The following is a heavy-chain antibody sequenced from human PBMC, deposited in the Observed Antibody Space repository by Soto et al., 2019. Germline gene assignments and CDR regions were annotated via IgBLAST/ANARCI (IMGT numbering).Heavy chain of an antibody. D-gene: IGHD4-17*01. Sequence: SETLSLTCTVSGGSISSSSYYWGWIRQPPGKGLEWIGSIYYSGSTYYNPSLKSRVTISVDTSKNQFSRKLSSVTAADTAVYYCARHEIDYGDYVDWGQGTLVTVSS. J-gene: IGHJ4*02. CDR2: IYYSGST. V-gene: IGHV4-39*01. CDR1: GGSISSSSYY. CDR3: ARHEIDYGDYVD.